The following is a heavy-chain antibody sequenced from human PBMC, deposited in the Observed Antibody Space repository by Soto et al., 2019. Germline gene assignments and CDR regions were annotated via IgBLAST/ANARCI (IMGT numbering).Heavy chain of an antibody. Sequence: GGSLRLSCAASGFTFSSYSMNWVRQAPGKGLEWVSSISSSSSYIYYADSVKGRFTISRDNAKNSLYLQMNSLRAEDTAVYYCARDTGTMGAAATGYWGQGTLVTVSS. V-gene: IGHV3-21*01. J-gene: IGHJ4*02. CDR3: ARDTGTMGAAATGY. CDR2: ISSSSSYI. CDR1: GFTFSSYS. D-gene: IGHD6-13*01.